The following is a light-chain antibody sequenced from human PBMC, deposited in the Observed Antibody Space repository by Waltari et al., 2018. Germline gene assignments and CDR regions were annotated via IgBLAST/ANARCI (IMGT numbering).Light chain of an antibody. CDR1: QSVRNYY. V-gene: IGKV3-20*01. CDR2: AAS. Sequence: EIVLTQSPDTLSLSPGERATLSCWASQSVRNYYFAWYQQKPGQAPRLLIYAASTRAAGIPDRFSARGSGTDVTLTISRLEPEDFAVYYGQQYGSSPTTFGQGTKLEI. CDR3: QQYGSSPTT. J-gene: IGKJ2*01.